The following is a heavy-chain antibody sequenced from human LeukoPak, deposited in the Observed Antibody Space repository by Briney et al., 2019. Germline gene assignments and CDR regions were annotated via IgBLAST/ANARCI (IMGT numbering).Heavy chain of an antibody. Sequence: GGSLRLSCAASGFTFSIYAMSWVRQVPGKGLEWVSAISGSGGSTYNADSVKGRFTISRDNSKNTLYLQMNSLRAEDTAVYYCAREEGYCSGGSCYSGYFDYWGQGTLVTVSS. J-gene: IGHJ4*02. CDR1: GFTFSIYA. D-gene: IGHD2-15*01. CDR2: ISGSGGST. V-gene: IGHV3-23*01. CDR3: AREEGYCSGGSCYSGYFDY.